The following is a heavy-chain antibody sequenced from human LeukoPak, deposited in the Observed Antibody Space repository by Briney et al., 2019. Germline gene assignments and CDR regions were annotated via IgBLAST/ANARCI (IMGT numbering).Heavy chain of an antibody. Sequence: SETLSLTCTVSGGSISSGSYYWSWIRQPAGKGLEWIGRIYTSGSTNYNPSLKSRVTISVDTSKNQFSLKLSSVTAADTAVYYCARRTIWGQGTLVTVSS. CDR3: ARRTI. V-gene: IGHV4-61*02. CDR2: IYTSGST. CDR1: GGSISSGSYY. J-gene: IGHJ4*02.